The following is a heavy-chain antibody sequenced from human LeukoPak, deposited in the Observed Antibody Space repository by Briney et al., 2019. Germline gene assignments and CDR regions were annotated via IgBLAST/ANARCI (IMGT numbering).Heavy chain of an antibody. V-gene: IGHV3-13*01. D-gene: IGHD1/OR15-1a*01. J-gene: IGHJ4*02. CDR2: IDAAGDT. CDR3: VRQTTRTDRSYFDY. Sequence: GGSLRLSCAASGFTFSSYDMHWVRQATGKGLEWVSAIDAAGDTYYPGPVKGRFTISRENAKNSLYLQVNSLRAGDTAVYYCVRQTTRTDRSYFDYWGQGTLVTVSS. CDR1: GFTFSSYD.